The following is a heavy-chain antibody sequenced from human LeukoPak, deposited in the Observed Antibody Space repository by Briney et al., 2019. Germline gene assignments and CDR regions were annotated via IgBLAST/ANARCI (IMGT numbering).Heavy chain of an antibody. V-gene: IGHV3-7*01. J-gene: IGHJ4*02. CDR3: ARLGYYGSGVYFDY. CDR2: IKQDGSEK. CDR1: GFTFSSYW. Sequence: GGSLRLSCAASGFTFSSYWMSWVRQAPGKGLEWVANIKQDGSEKYYVDSVKGRFTISRDNAKNSLYLQMNSLRAEDTAVYYCARLGYYGSGVYFDYWGQGTLATVSS. D-gene: IGHD3-10*01.